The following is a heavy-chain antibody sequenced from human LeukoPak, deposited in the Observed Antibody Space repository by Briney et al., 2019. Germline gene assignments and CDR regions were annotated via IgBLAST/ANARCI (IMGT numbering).Heavy chain of an antibody. CDR2: INTNTGNP. J-gene: IGHJ5*02. CDR1: GYSFTFYA. D-gene: IGHD5-24*01. V-gene: IGHV7-4-1*02. CDR3: ARDNSVRDEAWWFNP. Sequence: ASVKVSCKASGYSFTFYAMNWVRQAPGQGLEWMGWINTNTGNPTYAQGFTGRFVFSLDTSVSTAYLQISSLKAEDTAVYYCARDNSVRDEAWWFNPWGQGTLVTVSS.